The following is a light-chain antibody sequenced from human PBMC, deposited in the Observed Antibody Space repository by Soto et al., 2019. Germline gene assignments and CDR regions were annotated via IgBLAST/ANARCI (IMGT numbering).Light chain of an antibody. CDR3: GSHSTSTTLPYV. CDR1: SSDVGGFNF. V-gene: IGLV2-14*01. CDR2: KVS. Sequence: QSALTQPASVSGSPGQSITISCTGTSSDVGGFNFVSWFQHHPGKAPKLMIYKVSHRPSGVSNRFSGSKSANTASLTISGLQAEDEADYFCGSHSTSTTLPYVFGSGTKLTVL. J-gene: IGLJ1*01.